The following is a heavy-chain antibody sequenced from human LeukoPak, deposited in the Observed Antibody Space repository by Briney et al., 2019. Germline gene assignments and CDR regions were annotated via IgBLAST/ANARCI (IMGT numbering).Heavy chain of an antibody. V-gene: IGHV4-39*07. D-gene: IGHD2-2*01. Sequence: PSETLSLTCAVSGGSISSSSYYWGWIRQPPGKGLEWIGSIYYSGSTYYNPSLKSRVTISVDTSKNQFSLKLSSVTAADTAVYYCASYCSSTSCYHYYYYMDVWGKGTTVTVSS. CDR1: GGSISSSSYY. CDR3: ASYCSSTSCYHYYYYMDV. CDR2: IYYSGST. J-gene: IGHJ6*03.